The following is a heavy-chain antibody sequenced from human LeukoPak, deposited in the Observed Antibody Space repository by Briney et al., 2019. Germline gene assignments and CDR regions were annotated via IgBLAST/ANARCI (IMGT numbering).Heavy chain of an antibody. CDR3: ARGMEPYYYMDV. CDR2: INPNSGGT. CDR1: GYTFTGYY. J-gene: IGHJ6*03. D-gene: IGHD1-26*01. V-gene: IGHV1-2*02. Sequence: ASVKVSCKASGYTFTGYYMHWVRQAPGQGHEWMGWINPNSGGTNYAQKFQGRVTMTRDTSISTAYMELSRLRSDDTAVYYCARGMEPYYYMDVWGKGTTVTVSS.